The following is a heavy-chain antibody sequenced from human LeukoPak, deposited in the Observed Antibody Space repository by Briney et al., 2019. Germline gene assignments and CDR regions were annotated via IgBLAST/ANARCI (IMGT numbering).Heavy chain of an antibody. CDR2: ISKSGTTI. D-gene: IGHD6-19*01. J-gene: IGHJ3*02. V-gene: IGHV3-11*01. CDR1: GSTFSDYY. Sequence: GGSLRLFCAAFGSTFSDYYMSWLRQAPGKGVEWVSYISKSGTTIYYADSVKGRFTISRDNAKNSLYLQMNSLRTEDTAVYYCAKDRIFGYDSGWRSDGFDIWGQGTMITVSS. CDR3: AKDRIFGYDSGWRSDGFDI.